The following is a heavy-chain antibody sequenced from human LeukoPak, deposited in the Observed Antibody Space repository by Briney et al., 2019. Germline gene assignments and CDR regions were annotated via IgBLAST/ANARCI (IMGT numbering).Heavy chain of an antibody. J-gene: IGHJ4*02. V-gene: IGHV3-66*01. D-gene: IGHD3-16*01. Sequence: GGSLRLSCTSSSFTVSSNSMSWVRQAPGKGLEWVSLIYSGETGYYADSVMGRFTISRDNSKNTVYLQMNSLRADDTAVYYCARGLGYDYAYCLDYWGQGTLVTVSS. CDR2: IYSGETG. CDR1: SFTVSSNS. CDR3: ARGLGYDYAYCLDY.